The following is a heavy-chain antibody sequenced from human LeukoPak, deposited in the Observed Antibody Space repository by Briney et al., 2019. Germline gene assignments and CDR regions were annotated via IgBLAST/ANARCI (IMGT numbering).Heavy chain of an antibody. V-gene: IGHV3-48*01. Sequence: GGSLRLSCAASGFTFSSYAMSWARQAPGKGLEWVSYISSSSSTIYYADSVKGRFTISRDNAKNSLYLQMNSLRAEDTAVYYCARVPNHNFYGMDVWGQETTVTVSS. CDR2: ISSSSSTI. J-gene: IGHJ6*02. CDR3: ARVPNHNFYGMDV. CDR1: GFTFSSYA. D-gene: IGHD1-1*01.